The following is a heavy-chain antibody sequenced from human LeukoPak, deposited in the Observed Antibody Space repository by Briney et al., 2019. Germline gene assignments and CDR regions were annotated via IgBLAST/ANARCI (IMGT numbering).Heavy chain of an antibody. CDR2: IIPIFGTA. V-gene: IGHV1-69*01. CDR3: ARDNYLKGGWRYYLDY. Sequence: ASVKVSCKASGGTISSYAISWVRQAPGQGLEWMGGIIPIFGTANYAQKFQGRITITADESTSTAYMELSSLRSEDTAVYYCARDNYLKGGWRYYLDYWGQGTLVTVSS. CDR1: GGTISSYA. J-gene: IGHJ4*02. D-gene: IGHD6-19*01.